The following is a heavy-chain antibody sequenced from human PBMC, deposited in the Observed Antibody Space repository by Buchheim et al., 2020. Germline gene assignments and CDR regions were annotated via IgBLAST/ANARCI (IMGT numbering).Heavy chain of an antibody. Sequence: QVQLQQWGAGLVKPSETLSLPCTVSGGSISSSSYYWGWIRQPPGKGLEWIGSIYYSGSTYHNPSLKSRVTLSVHTSKHPFSLKLSSVTAADTAVYYRARHKRGRDGPSDYWGQGTL. J-gene: IGHJ4*02. CDR2: IYYSGST. D-gene: IGHD5-24*01. CDR1: GGSISSSSYY. V-gene: IGHV4-39*01. CDR3: ARHKRGRDGPSDY.